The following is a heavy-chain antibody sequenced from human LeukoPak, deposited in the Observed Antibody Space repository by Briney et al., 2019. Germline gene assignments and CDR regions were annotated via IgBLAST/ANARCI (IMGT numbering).Heavy chain of an antibody. Sequence: LPGRPLRLSCAASGFTFSSYGMHWVRQAPGKGLEWVAVIWYDGSNKYYADSVKGRFTISRDNSKNTLYVQMNSLRAEDTAVYYCARWGGSCDHLDYWGQGTLVTVSS. CDR3: ARWGGSCDHLDY. CDR2: IWYDGSNK. CDR1: GFTFSSYG. J-gene: IGHJ4*02. D-gene: IGHD2-15*01. V-gene: IGHV3-33*01.